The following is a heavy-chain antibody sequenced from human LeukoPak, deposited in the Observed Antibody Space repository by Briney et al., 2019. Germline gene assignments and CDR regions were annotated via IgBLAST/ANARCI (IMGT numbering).Heavy chain of an antibody. D-gene: IGHD6-19*01. CDR2: ISAYNGNT. Sequence: GASVTVSCKASGYTFTSYGISWVRQAPGQGLEWMGWISAYNGNTNYAQRLQGRVTMTTDTSTSTAYMELRSLRSDDTAVYYCARWDSYSSGWYALHNWFDPWGQGTLVTVSS. V-gene: IGHV1-18*01. CDR3: ARWDSYSSGWYALHNWFDP. J-gene: IGHJ5*02. CDR1: GYTFTSYG.